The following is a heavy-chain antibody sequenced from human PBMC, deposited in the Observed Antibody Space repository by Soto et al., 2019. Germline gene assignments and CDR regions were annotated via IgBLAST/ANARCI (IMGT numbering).Heavy chain of an antibody. CDR1: GGSISSGGYY. CDR2: IYYSGST. J-gene: IGHJ3*02. D-gene: IGHD3-22*01. V-gene: IGHV4-31*03. CDR3: ARDRSYDSSPDAFDI. Sequence: QVQLQESGPGLVKPSQTLSLTCTVSGGSISSGGYYWSWIRQHPGKGLELIGYIYYSGSTYYNPSLKSRVTISVDTSKNQFSLKLSSVTAADTAVYYCARDRSYDSSPDAFDIWGQGTMVTVSS.